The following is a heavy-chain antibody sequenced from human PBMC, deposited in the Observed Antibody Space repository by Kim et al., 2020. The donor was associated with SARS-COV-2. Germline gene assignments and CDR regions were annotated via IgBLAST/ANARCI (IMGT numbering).Heavy chain of an antibody. J-gene: IGHJ6*02. Sequence: GGSLRLSCAASGFTFSSYWMSWVRQAPGKGLEWVANIKQDGSEKYYVDSVKGRFTISRDNAKNSLYLQMNSLRAEDTAVYYCARAGGGYYDSSGYYLGYYYYGMDVWGQGTTVTVSS. V-gene: IGHV3-7*01. CDR3: ARAGGGYYDSSGYYLGYYYYGMDV. CDR1: GFTFSSYW. CDR2: IKQDGSEK. D-gene: IGHD3-22*01.